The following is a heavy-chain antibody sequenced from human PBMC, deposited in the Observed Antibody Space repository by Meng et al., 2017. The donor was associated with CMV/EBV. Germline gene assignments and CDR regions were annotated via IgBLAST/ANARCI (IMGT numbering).Heavy chain of an antibody. CDR1: GGTFSSYA. CDR2: IIPIFGTA. CDR3: ARHTRFGVVISGVDY. D-gene: IGHD3-3*01. J-gene: IGHJ4*02. V-gene: IGHV1-69*05. Sequence: SVKVSCKSSGGTFSSYAISWVRQAPGQGLEWMGGIIPIFGTANYAQKFQGRVKITTDESTSTAYMELSSLRSEDTAVYYCARHTRFGVVISGVDYWGQGTLVTVSS.